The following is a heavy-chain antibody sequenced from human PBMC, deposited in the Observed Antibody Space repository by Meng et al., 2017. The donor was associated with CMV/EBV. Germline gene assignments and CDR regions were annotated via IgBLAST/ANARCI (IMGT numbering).Heavy chain of an antibody. CDR1: GGSFSGYY. D-gene: IGHD3-3*01. Sequence: SETLSLTCAVYGGSFSGYYWSWIRQPPGKGLEWIGEINHSGSTNYNPSLKSRVTISVDTSKNQFSLKLSSVTAADTAVYYCARGTGRSIMIFGVVTHYYYGMDVWGQGTTVTVSS. CDR3: ARGTGRSIMIFGVVTHYYYGMDV. CDR2: INHSGST. V-gene: IGHV4-34*01. J-gene: IGHJ6*02.